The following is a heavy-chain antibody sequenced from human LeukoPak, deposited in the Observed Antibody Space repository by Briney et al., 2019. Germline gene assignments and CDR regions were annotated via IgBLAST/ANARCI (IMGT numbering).Heavy chain of an antibody. J-gene: IGHJ4*02. CDR1: GYIFTGYY. CDR2: INPKSGGT. V-gene: IGHV1-2*02. D-gene: IGHD2-15*01. CDR3: ASLYCSGGSCLRFGLAADY. Sequence: ASVKVSCKASGYIFTGYYLHWVRQAPGQGLEWMGWINPKSGGTNYAQKFQGRVTMTRDTSISTAYMELSSLRSEDTAVYYCASLYCSGGSCLRFGLAADYWGQGTLVTVSS.